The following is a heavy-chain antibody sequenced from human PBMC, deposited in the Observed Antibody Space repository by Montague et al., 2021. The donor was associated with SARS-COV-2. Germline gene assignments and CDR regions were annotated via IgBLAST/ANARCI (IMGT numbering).Heavy chain of an antibody. J-gene: IGHJ6*02. CDR1: GGSISSSSYY. CDR2: IYYSGXT. D-gene: IGHD6-13*01. V-gene: IGHV4-39*07. CDR3: ARVGRQQLVRLSGMDV. Sequence: SETLSLTCTVSGGSISSSSYYWGWIRQPPGKGLEWDGSIYYSGXTXYXXXXKXPVTISVDTSKNQFSLKLSSVTAADAAVYDCARVGRQQLVRLSGMDVWGQGTTVTVSS.